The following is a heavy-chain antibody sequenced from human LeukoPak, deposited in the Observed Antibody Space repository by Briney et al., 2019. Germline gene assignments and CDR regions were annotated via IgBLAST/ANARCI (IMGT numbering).Heavy chain of an antibody. Sequence: SVKVSCKASGGTFTNYAINWVRQAPGQGLEWMGRIIPIVGIANYAQKFQGRVTITADKSTTTAHMELSSLRSEDTAVYYCARGGIDCSGGSCFCYFDHWGQGTLVTVSS. CDR3: ARGGIDCSGGSCFCYFDH. D-gene: IGHD2-15*01. J-gene: IGHJ4*02. CDR1: GGTFTNYA. V-gene: IGHV1-69*04. CDR2: IIPIVGIA.